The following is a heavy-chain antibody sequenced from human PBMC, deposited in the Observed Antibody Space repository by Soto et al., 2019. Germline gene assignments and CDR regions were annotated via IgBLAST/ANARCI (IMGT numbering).Heavy chain of an antibody. CDR2: IYYSGST. J-gene: IGHJ4*02. Sequence: SETLSLTCTVSGGSISSSSYYWGWIRQPPGKGLEWIGCIYYSGSTYYNPSLKSRVTISVDTSKNQFSLKLSSVTAADTAVYYCASDPDWSGYYNDYWGQGTLVTVSS. D-gene: IGHD3-3*01. V-gene: IGHV4-39*01. CDR1: GGSISSSSYY. CDR3: ASDPDWSGYYNDY.